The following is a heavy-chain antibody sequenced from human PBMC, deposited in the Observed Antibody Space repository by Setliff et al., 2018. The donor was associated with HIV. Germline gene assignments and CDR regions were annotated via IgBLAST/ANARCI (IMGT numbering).Heavy chain of an antibody. Sequence: GGSLRLSCAASGLTVSSNYMSWVRQAPGKGLEWVSVIYTGTGTYYADSVKGRFTISRDNAKKLVYLQMNSLRAEDTAIYYCARDPASIAYYARFDYWGQGTLVTVSS. CDR2: IYTGTGT. J-gene: IGHJ4*02. D-gene: IGHD3-22*01. CDR1: GLTVSSNY. V-gene: IGHV3-66*01. CDR3: ARDPASIAYYARFDY.